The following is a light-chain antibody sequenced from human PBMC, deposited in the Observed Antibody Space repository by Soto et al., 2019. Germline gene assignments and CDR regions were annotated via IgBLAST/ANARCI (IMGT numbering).Light chain of an antibody. Sequence: QSVLTQPPSVSAAPGKKVTISCSGSSSNIGNNYVFWYQQLPGTAPKLLIYDNDKPPSGIPDRFSGSKSGTSATLGITGLQTGDEADYYCATWDRSLSVGVFGGGTKLTVL. V-gene: IGLV1-51*01. CDR3: ATWDRSLSVGV. J-gene: IGLJ2*01. CDR1: SSNIGNNY. CDR2: DND.